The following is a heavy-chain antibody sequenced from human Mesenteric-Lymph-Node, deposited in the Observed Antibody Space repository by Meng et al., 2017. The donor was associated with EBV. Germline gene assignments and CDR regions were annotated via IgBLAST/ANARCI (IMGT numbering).Heavy chain of an antibody. D-gene: IGHD6-19*01. CDR1: GGAVSGYY. CDR2: INHSGST. V-gene: IGHV4-34*01. Sequence: VRLQQGGEGLLKASEILSLACAVYGGAVSGYYWSWIRQPPGKGLEWIGEINHSGSTNYNPSLKSRVTISVDTSKNQFSLKLSSVTTADTAVYYCARPWLGRFDYWGQGTLVTVSS. CDR3: ARPWLGRFDY. J-gene: IGHJ4*02.